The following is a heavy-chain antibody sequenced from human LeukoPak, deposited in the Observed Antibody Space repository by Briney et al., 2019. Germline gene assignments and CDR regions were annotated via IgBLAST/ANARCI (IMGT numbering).Heavy chain of an antibody. CDR1: GGSISSGSYY. Sequence: PSETLSLTCTVSGGSISSGSYYWSWIRQPAGKGLEWIGRIYTSGSTNYNPSLKNRVTISVDTSKNQFSLKLSSVTAADTAVYYCASTTYCGGDCYLDYWGQGTLVTVSS. V-gene: IGHV4-61*02. CDR2: IYTSGST. J-gene: IGHJ4*02. D-gene: IGHD2-21*01. CDR3: ASTTYCGGDCYLDY.